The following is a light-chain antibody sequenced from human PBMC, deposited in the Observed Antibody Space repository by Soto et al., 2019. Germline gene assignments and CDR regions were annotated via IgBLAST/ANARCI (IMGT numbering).Light chain of an antibody. CDR3: AAWDGSLNHIL. CDR2: NDN. CDR1: SSNMGSNT. V-gene: IGLV1-44*01. J-gene: IGLJ2*01. Sequence: QSVLTQPPSASGTPGQGVAISCSGSSSNMGSNTVNWYQHLPGTAPKLLIYNDNQRPSGVPDRFFGSKSGTSASLAITGLQSEDEADYYCAAWDGSLNHILFGGGTMLTVL.